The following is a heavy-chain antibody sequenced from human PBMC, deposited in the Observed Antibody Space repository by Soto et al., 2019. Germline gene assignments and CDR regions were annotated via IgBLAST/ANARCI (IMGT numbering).Heavy chain of an antibody. CDR2: ISWNGGSS. CDR3: AKKIGAQGSGGGDV. CDR1: GFTFGSYT. D-gene: IGHD3-10*01. V-gene: IGHV3-43*01. Sequence: EEQLVESGGAVVQPGGSLRLSCEASGFTFGSYTMHWVRQAPGKGLEWVSLISWNGGSSFYADSVKGRFTISRDNSRDSLYLKSNLLRPEDSAFFSCAKKIGAQGSGGGDVWGHGTTVTVSS. J-gene: IGHJ6*02.